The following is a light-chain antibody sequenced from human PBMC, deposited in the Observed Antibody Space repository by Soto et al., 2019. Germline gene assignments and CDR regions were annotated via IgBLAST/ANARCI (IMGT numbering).Light chain of an antibody. V-gene: IGKV3-15*01. J-gene: IGKJ4*01. CDR3: QQYINWPPLT. Sequence: EIVLTQSPDTLSVSPGERATLSCRASQSVRSNLAWYQQKPGQGPRLLIFGASTRATNIPARFSGSGSGTEFTLTISSLQSEDFAVYYCQQYINWPPLTFGGGTKVEIK. CDR2: GAS. CDR1: QSVRSN.